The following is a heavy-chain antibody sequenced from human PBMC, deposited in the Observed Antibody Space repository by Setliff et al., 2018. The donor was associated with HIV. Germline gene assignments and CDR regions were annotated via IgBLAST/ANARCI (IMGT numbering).Heavy chain of an antibody. D-gene: IGHD6-13*01. V-gene: IGHV1-2*02. CDR1: EYTFTGYY. J-gene: IGHJ6*03. Sequence: ASVKVSCKASEYTFTGYYIHWVRQAPGQGLEWMGWINPNSGGTNYAQKFQGRVTMTRNTSISTAYMELSSLRSEDTAVYYCARAQQQLVLPSFYYYYYMDVWGKGTTVTVSS. CDR2: INPNSGGT. CDR3: ARAQQQLVLPSFYYYYYMDV.